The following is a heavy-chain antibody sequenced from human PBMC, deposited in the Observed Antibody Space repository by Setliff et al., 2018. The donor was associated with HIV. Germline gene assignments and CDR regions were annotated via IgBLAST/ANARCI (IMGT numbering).Heavy chain of an antibody. J-gene: IGHJ5*02. CDR2: IIPIIGIT. CDR3: AKDRGRGNWLDP. D-gene: IGHD3-16*01. V-gene: IGHV1-69*10. Sequence: SVKVSCKASGGTFSSYAISWVRQAPGQGLEWMGGIIPIIGITNQAQKFQGRVTITADKSTNTAYMELSSLRSEGTAVYYCAKDRGRGNWLDPWGQGTLVTVS. CDR1: GGTFSSYA.